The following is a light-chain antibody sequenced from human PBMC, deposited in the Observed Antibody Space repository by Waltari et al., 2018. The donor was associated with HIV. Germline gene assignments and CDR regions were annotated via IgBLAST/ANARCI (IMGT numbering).Light chain of an antibody. J-gene: IGLJ2*01. V-gene: IGLV2-14*03. CDR2: EVS. CDR1: SSDIGAYNY. Sequence: QSALTQAASVSGSPGQSITISCTGSSSDIGAYNYVSWYQQHPDKVPKLVLYEVSNRPSGISNRFSGSKSGNTASLTISGLQADDEASYYCSSYTASSTLDVVFGGGTRLTVL. CDR3: SSYTASSTLDVV.